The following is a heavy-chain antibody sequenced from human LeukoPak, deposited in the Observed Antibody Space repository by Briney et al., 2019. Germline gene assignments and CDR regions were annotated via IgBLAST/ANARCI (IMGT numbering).Heavy chain of an antibody. Sequence: GGSLRLSCAASGFTFSSYWMHWVRQAPGKGLVWVSVINNDGSGTNYADSVKGRSTISRDNAKNTLYLQMNSLRAEDTAVYYCAKDWASPVVVPAAILGPIYGMDVWGQGTTVTVSS. CDR2: INNDGSGT. V-gene: IGHV3-74*01. CDR1: GFTFSSYW. J-gene: IGHJ6*02. D-gene: IGHD2-2*01. CDR3: AKDWASPVVVPAAILGPIYGMDV.